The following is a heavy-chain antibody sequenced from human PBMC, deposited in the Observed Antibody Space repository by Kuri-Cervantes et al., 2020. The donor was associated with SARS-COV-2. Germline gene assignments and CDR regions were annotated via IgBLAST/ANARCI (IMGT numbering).Heavy chain of an antibody. D-gene: IGHD1-20*01. CDR2: ISYDGSNK. J-gene: IGHJ2*01. V-gene: IGHV3-30-3*01. CDR3: ARGLTGTSYWYFDL. CDR1: GLTFSSYA. Sequence: GESLKISCAASGLTFSSYAMHWVRQAPGKGLEWVAVISYDGSNKCYADSVKGRFTISRDNSKNTLYLQMNSLRAEDTAVYYCARGLTGTSYWYFDLWGRGTLVTVSS.